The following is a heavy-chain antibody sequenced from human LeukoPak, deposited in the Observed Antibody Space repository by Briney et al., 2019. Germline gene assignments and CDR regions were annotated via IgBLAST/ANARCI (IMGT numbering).Heavy chain of an antibody. D-gene: IGHD6-13*01. V-gene: IGHV3-30-3*01. CDR1: GFTFCSYA. CDR2: ISYDGSNK. Sequence: GGSLRLSCAASGFTFCSYAMHWVRQAPGKGLEWVAVISYDGSNKYYADSVKGRFTISRDNSKNTLYLQMNSLRAEDTAVYYCARDQLGIVLWYYFDYWGQGTLVTVSS. J-gene: IGHJ4*02. CDR3: ARDQLGIVLWYYFDY.